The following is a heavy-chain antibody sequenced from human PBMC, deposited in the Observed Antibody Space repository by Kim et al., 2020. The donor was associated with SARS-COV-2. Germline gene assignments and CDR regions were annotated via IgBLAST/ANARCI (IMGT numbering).Heavy chain of an antibody. CDR2: INPGTGNT. Sequence: ASVKVSCKASGYTFTDYALYWVRQAPGQRLEWMGWINPGTGNTKYSQTFQGRVTISRDTSASTAYMELSSLRSEDTAVYFCERDRRSCDYWGQGTLVTVSS. CDR3: ERDRRSCDY. CDR1: GYTFTDYA. D-gene: IGHD3-16*02. V-gene: IGHV1-3*01. J-gene: IGHJ4*02.